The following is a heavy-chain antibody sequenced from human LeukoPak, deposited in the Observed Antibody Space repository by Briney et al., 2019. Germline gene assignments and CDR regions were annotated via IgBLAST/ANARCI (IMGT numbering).Heavy chain of an antibody. V-gene: IGHV1-69*13. Sequence: SVKVSCKASGGTFSSYAISWVRQAPGQGLEWMGGIIPIFGTANYAQKFQGRVTITADESTSTAYMELSSLRSEDTAVYYCARDRVYDFWSGRFDPWGQGTLVTVSS. CDR2: IIPIFGTA. J-gene: IGHJ5*02. CDR1: GGTFSSYA. D-gene: IGHD3-3*01. CDR3: ARDRVYDFWSGRFDP.